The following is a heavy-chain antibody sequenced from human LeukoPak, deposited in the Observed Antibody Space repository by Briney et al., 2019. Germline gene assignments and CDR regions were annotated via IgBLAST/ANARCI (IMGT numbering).Heavy chain of an antibody. D-gene: IGHD2-15*01. Sequence: GGSLRLSCTASGFTFSSYLVTWVRQAPGKGLEWVANIEPAGSATYYVDSVKGRFTISRDNAKNLLYLQMNSLRAEDSAVYHCGRFGYVAAVDSWGQGALVTVSS. CDR1: GFTFSSYL. CDR3: GRFGYVAAVDS. J-gene: IGHJ4*02. CDR2: IEPAGSAT. V-gene: IGHV3-7*01.